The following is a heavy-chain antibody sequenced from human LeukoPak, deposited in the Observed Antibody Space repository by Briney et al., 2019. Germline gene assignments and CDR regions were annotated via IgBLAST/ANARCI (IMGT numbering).Heavy chain of an antibody. J-gene: IGHJ6*02. CDR2: ILYEGNNK. D-gene: IGHD1-26*01. CDR1: DFSFSNYG. V-gene: IGHV3-30*18. Sequence: PGGSLRLSCAAPDFSFSNYGMHWVRQAPGKGLEWVAVILYEGNNKHYAESVKGRFTISRDNSNNMLYLQMNSLRPEDTAVYYCAKDRLFGSGLNGPHYYYGMDVWGQGTTVTVSS. CDR3: AKDRLFGSGLNGPHYYYGMDV.